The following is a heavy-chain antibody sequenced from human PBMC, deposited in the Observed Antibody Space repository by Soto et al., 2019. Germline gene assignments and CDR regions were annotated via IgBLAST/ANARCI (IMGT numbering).Heavy chain of an antibody. CDR1: GGSISSYY. CDR2: IYYSGST. J-gene: IGHJ4*02. CDR3: ARSRGGYFDY. D-gene: IGHD3-16*01. Sequence: SETLSLTCTVSGGSISSYYWSWIRQPPGKGLEWIGYIYYSGSTNYNPSLKSRVTISVGTSKNQFSLKLSSVTAADTAVYYCARSRGGYFDYWGQGTLVTVSS. V-gene: IGHV4-59*01.